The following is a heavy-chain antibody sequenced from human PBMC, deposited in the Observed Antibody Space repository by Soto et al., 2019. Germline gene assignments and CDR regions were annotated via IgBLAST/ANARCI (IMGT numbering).Heavy chain of an antibody. CDR3: ARDVRSSKGMDV. CDR1: GDSVSNGDYY. J-gene: IGHJ6*02. CDR2: ISYNGDT. Sequence: SETLSLTCTVSGDSVSNGDYYWSWIRQPPGKGLEWIGYISYNGDTNYNPSLKSRLTILADTSKNHFSLNLTSVTAAYTAVYYCARDVRSSKGMDVWGQGTTVTVSS. V-gene: IGHV4-61*03.